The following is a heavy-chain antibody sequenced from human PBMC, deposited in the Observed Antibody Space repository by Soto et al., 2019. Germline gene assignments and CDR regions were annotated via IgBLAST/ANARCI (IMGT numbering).Heavy chain of an antibody. CDR3: AREIIRYYAMDV. CDR2: IYYSGST. Sequence: PSETLSLTCSVSGGSISSGDSYWSWIRQPPGKGLEWIGYIYYSGSTYYNPSLKSRVTISVDTSKNHFSLKMSSVTAADTAVYYCAREIIRYYAMDVWGQGTTVTVSS. V-gene: IGHV4-30-4*01. CDR1: GGSISSGDSY. J-gene: IGHJ6*02. D-gene: IGHD3-10*01.